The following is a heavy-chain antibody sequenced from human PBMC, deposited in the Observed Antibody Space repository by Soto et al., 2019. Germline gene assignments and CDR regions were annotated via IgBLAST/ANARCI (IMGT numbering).Heavy chain of an antibody. CDR2: IRSKAYGGTT. CDR3: TRVGRITIFGVVKH. Sequence: GGSLRLSCTASGFTFGDYAMSWFRQAPGKGLEWVGFIRSKAYGGTTEYAASVKGRFTISRDDSKSIAYLQMNSLKTEDTAVYYCTRVGRITIFGVVKHWGQGTLVTVSS. D-gene: IGHD3-3*01. CDR1: GFTFGDYA. V-gene: IGHV3-49*03. J-gene: IGHJ4*02.